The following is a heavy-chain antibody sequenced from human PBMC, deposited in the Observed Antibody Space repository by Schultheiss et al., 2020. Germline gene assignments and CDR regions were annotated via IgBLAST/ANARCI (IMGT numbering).Heavy chain of an antibody. V-gene: IGHV4-61*09. CDR3: ARGWDCSGGSCLDAFDI. CDR2: INHSGST. CDR1: GGSISSGSYY. Sequence: SETLSLTCTVSGGSISSGSYYWSWIRQPAGKGLEWIGEINHSGSTNYNPSLKSRVTISVDTSKNQFSLKLSSVTAADTAVYYCARGWDCSGGSCLDAFDIWGQGTMVTVSS. D-gene: IGHD2-15*01. J-gene: IGHJ3*02.